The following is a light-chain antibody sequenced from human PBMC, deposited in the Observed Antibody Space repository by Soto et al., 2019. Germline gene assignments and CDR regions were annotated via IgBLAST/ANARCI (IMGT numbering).Light chain of an antibody. CDR3: QQANSFPIT. V-gene: IGKV1-12*01. Sequence: DIQMTQSPSSVSASVGDTVTITCRASQGLKFLAWYQQKPGKAPRLLIYEATNLQSGVPPRFSGSGSGTDFTLTISSLQPEDFATYFCQQANSFPITFGQGTRRENK. J-gene: IGKJ5*01. CDR2: EAT. CDR1: QGLKF.